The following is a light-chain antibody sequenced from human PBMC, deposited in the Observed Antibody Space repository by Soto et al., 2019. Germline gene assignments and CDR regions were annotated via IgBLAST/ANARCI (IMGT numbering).Light chain of an antibody. CDR1: RSDVGSYNR. CDR2: EVT. Sequence: QSVLTQPRSVSGSPGQSVTISCTGTRSDVGSYNRVSWYQQHPGKAPKLIIYEVTDRPSGVSNRFSGSKSGNTASLTISGLQAEDEAEYYCSSYTNINTRACVFGTGTKVTVL. V-gene: IGLV2-14*01. J-gene: IGLJ1*01. CDR3: SSYTNINTRACV.